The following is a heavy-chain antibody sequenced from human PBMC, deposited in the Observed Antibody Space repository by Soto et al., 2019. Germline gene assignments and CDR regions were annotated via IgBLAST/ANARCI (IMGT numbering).Heavy chain of an antibody. J-gene: IGHJ4*02. D-gene: IGHD3-16*01. CDR2: INPNSGGT. Sequence: GASVKVSCKASGYTFTDYYIHWVRQAPGQGLEGMGWINPNSGGTNYAQKFQGRVTMTRDTSISTAYMELSRLRTDDTAVYYCATLGAGAFDYWGQGSLVTVSS. CDR1: GYTFTDYY. V-gene: IGHV1-2*02. CDR3: ATLGAGAFDY.